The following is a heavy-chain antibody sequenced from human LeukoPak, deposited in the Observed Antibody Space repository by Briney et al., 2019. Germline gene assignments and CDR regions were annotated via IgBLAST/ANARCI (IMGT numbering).Heavy chain of an antibody. Sequence: ASVKVSCKASGYTFTSYDINWVRQATGQGLEWTGWMNPNSGNTGYAQKFQGRVTMTRNTSISTAYMELSSLRSEDTAVYYCAATSYYDFWSGYPNWFDPWGQGTLVTVSS. CDR2: MNPNSGNT. V-gene: IGHV1-8*01. CDR1: GYTFTSYD. J-gene: IGHJ5*02. CDR3: AATSYYDFWSGYPNWFDP. D-gene: IGHD3-3*01.